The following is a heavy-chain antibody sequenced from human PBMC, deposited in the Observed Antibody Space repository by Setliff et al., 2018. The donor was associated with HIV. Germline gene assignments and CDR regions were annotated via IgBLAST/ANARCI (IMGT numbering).Heavy chain of an antibody. D-gene: IGHD3-10*01. Sequence: PSETLSLTCTISGGSFSSYYWSWIRQPAGRGLEWIGRIYNSGTTNYNPSLKSRVTISVDTSKNQFSLKLTSVTAADTAVYYCARDRHSSGLGSYGPWGPGILVTVSS. CDR1: GGSFSSYY. J-gene: IGHJ5*02. V-gene: IGHV4-4*07. CDR3: ARDRHSSGLGSYGP. CDR2: IYNSGTT.